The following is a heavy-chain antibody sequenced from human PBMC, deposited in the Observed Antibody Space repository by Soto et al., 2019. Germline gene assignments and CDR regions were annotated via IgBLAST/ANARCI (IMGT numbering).Heavy chain of an antibody. D-gene: IGHD3-10*01. CDR2: VSSYNGNT. J-gene: IGHJ4*02. CDR3: AREVEGSYSPADF. Sequence: QVQLVQSGPEVKKPGASVTVSCKTSGYTFTDHGIDWVRQAPGQGLEWVGWVSSYNGNTNYAYNLKDRVIMTTDAPTSTTYMELRGLRSDDTGVYYCAREVEGSYSPADFWGQGTPVTVSS. V-gene: IGHV1-18*01. CDR1: GYTFTDHG.